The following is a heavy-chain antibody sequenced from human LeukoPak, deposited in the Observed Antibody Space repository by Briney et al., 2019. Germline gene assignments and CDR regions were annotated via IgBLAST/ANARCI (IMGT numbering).Heavy chain of an antibody. Sequence: ASVKVSCKASGYTFTGYYMHWVRQAPGQGLEWMGWINPNSGGTNYAQKFQGRVTMTRDTSIGTAYMELSRLRSDDTAVYYCARDPMVRGSDWFDPWGQGTLVTVSS. V-gene: IGHV1-2*02. D-gene: IGHD3-10*01. CDR2: INPNSGGT. CDR3: ARDPMVRGSDWFDP. CDR1: GYTFTGYY. J-gene: IGHJ5*02.